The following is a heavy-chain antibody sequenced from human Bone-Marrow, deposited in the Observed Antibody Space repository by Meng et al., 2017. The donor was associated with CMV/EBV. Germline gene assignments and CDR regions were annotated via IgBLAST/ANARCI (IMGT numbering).Heavy chain of an antibody. Sequence: GGSLRLSCAASGFTFSSYWMSWVRQAPGKGLEWVGRIKSKTDGGTTDYAAPVKGRFTISRDDSKNTVYLQMNSLKTEDTALSYCTTPLCCFDTWGQGTLVTVSS. V-gene: IGHV3-15*01. J-gene: IGHJ5*02. CDR2: IKSKTDGGTT. CDR1: GFTFSSYW. CDR3: TTPLCCFDT.